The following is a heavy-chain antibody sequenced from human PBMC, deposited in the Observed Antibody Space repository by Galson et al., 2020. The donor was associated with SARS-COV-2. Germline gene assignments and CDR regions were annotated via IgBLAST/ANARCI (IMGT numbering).Heavy chain of an antibody. CDR2: ISPYNSNT. Sequence: ASVKVSCKASGYTFTTFYITWVRQAPGQGLEWMGKISPYNSNTNYTQKLQGRVTMTTDTSTSTAYMELRSLTSDDTAVYYCARSLSLGACSGGSCFFYWGQGTLFTVSS. D-gene: IGHD2-15*01. CDR3: ARSLSLGACSGGSCFFY. V-gene: IGHV1-18*01. J-gene: IGHJ4*02. CDR1: GYTFTTFY.